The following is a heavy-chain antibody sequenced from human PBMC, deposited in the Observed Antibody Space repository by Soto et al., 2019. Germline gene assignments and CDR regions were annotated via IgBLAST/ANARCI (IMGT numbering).Heavy chain of an antibody. J-gene: IGHJ4*02. Sequence: GGSLRLSCAASGFTFSSYAMSWVRQAPGKGLEWVSAISGSGGSTYYADSVKGRFTISRDNSKNTLYLQMNSLRAEDTAVYYCAKGITYYDSSGYYHYWGQGTLVTVSS. V-gene: IGHV3-23*01. D-gene: IGHD3-22*01. CDR3: AKGITYYDSSGYYHY. CDR2: ISGSGGST. CDR1: GFTFSSYA.